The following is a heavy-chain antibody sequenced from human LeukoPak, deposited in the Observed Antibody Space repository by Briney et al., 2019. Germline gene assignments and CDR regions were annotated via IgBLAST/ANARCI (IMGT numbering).Heavy chain of an antibody. CDR1: GYTFTGYY. CDR2: INPNSVGT. D-gene: IGHD3-10*01. Sequence: RWASVKDSCKASGYTFTGYYMHWVRQAPGQGLEWMGWINPNSVGTNYAQKFQGRVTMTTDTSISTAYIELSRRRSADRAVYYCARVTAIWFGESPNNWFVPWGEGTLVSVSS. V-gene: IGHV1-2*02. J-gene: IGHJ5*02. CDR3: ARVTAIWFGESPNNWFVP.